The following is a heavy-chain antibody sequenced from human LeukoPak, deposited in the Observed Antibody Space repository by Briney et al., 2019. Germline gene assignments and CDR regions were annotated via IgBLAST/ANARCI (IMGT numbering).Heavy chain of an antibody. CDR1: GYSFTSYW. V-gene: IGHV5-51*01. D-gene: IGHD6-13*01. CDR3: ARWYPPGSDYYYYMDV. CDR2: IYPGDSDT. J-gene: IGHJ6*03. Sequence: GEPLKISCKGSGYSFTSYWIGWVRQMPGKGLEWMGIIYPGDSDTRYSPSFQDQVTISADKSISTAYLQWSSLKASDTAMYYCARWYPPGSDYYYYMDVWGKGTTVTVSS.